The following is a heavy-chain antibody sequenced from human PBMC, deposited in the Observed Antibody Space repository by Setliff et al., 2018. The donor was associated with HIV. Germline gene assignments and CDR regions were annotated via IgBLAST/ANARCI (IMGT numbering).Heavy chain of an antibody. CDR1: GFAFSNYG. D-gene: IGHD3-10*02. Sequence: GGSLRLSCAASGFAFSNYGMHWVRQAPGKRLEYVSAISNTGDHTYYADSVKGRFTISRDNPKNTLYLQMNSLRAEDTAVYYCARVFGPFDYWGQGTLVTVSS. CDR3: ARVFGPFDY. V-gene: IGHV3-64*02. CDR2: ISNTGDHT. J-gene: IGHJ4*02.